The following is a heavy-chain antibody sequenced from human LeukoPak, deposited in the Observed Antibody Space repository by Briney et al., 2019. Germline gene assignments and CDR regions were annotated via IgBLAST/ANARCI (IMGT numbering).Heavy chain of an antibody. D-gene: IGHD4-17*01. V-gene: IGHV4-4*08. CDR2: IYTTGTT. J-gene: IGHJ6*03. CDR1: GGSIISYY. CDR3: AYGDYYYYMDV. Sequence: SETLSLTCTVSGGSIISYYRSWIRQDPGKGLEWIGYIYTTGTTNYHPSLKSRVTISGDTSKNQFSLSLSSVTAADTAVYYCAYGDYYYYMDVWGKGTTVTVSS.